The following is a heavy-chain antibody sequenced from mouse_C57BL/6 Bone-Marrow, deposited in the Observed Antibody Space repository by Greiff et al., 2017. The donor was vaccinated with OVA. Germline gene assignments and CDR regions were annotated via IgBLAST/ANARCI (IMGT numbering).Heavy chain of an antibody. D-gene: IGHD3-3*01. CDR1: GYAFSSSW. J-gene: IGHJ2*01. CDR3: ARIGTDYFDY. Sequence: VQLQQSGPELVKPGASVKISCKASGYAFSSSWMNWVKQRPGKGLEWIGQIYPGDGDTNYNGKFKGKATLTADKSSSTAYMQLSSLTSEDSAVYFCARIGTDYFDYWGQGTTLTVSS. CDR2: IYPGDGDT. V-gene: IGHV1-80*01.